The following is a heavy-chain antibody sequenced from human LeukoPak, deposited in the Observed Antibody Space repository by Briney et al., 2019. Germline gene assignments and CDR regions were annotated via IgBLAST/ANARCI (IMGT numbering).Heavy chain of an antibody. J-gene: IGHJ2*01. V-gene: IGHV3-20*04. CDR3: ARAGYSSSWYSRYFDL. CDR2: INWNGGST. CDR1: GFTFDDYG. D-gene: IGHD6-13*01. Sequence: PGGSLRLSCAASGFTFDDYGMSWVRQAPGKGPEWVSGINWNGGSTGYADSVKGRFTISRENAKNSLYLQMNSLRAGDTAVYYCARAGYSSSWYSRYFDLWGRGTLVTVSS.